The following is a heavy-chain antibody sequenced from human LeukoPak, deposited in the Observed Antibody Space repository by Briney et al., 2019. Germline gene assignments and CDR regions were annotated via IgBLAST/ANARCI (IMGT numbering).Heavy chain of an antibody. CDR1: GASISSGDW. CDR2: IHHSGTS. V-gene: IGHV4-4*02. D-gene: IGHD6-13*01. J-gene: IGHJ5*02. Sequence: SETLSLTCAVSGASISSGDWWSWVRQPPGKGLEWIGEIHHSGTSIYNPSLTSRVTISADKSKNQFSLKVTSVTAADTAVYYCASLMGSGSWYSWFDPWGQGTLVTVSS. CDR3: ASLMGSGSWYSWFDP.